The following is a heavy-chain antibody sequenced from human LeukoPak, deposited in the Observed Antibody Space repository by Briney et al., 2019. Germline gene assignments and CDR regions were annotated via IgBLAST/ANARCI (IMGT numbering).Heavy chain of an antibody. Sequence: GGSLRLSCAASGFTFSRYALSWVRQAPGKGLEWVSGISGGSGGSTYHADSVKGRFTMSRDNSKNTLYLQMNSLRAEDTAVYFCAKTVSGSHSYQGGDYWGQGTLVTVST. CDR3: AKTVSGSHSYQGGDY. CDR2: ISGGSGGST. D-gene: IGHD3-16*02. J-gene: IGHJ4*02. V-gene: IGHV3-23*01. CDR1: GFTFSRYA.